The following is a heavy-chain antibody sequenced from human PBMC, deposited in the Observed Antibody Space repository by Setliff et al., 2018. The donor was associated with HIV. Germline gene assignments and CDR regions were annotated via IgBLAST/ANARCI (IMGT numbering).Heavy chain of an antibody. V-gene: IGHV3-7*01. CDR1: GFTFSSYW. J-gene: IGHJ4*02. CDR2: IKQDGSEK. D-gene: IGHD5-18*01. CDR3: ARDGQYSYGMGAFDY. Sequence: GGSLRLSCAASGFTFSSYWMSWVRQAPGKGLEWVANIKQDGSEKYYVDSVKGRFTISRDNAKNSLYLQMNSLRAEDTAVYYCARDGQYSYGMGAFDYWGQGTLVTVSS.